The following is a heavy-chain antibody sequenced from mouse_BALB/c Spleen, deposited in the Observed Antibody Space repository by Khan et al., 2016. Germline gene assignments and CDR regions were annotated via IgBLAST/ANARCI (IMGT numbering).Heavy chain of an antibody. CDR2: ISYSGST. Sequence: EVKLEESGPGLVKPSQSLSLTCTVTGYSITSDYAWNWIRQFPGNRLEWMGYISYSGSTSSNPSLKSRISITRDTSKTQFFLQLNSVTSEDTATYYYARSDYGDKDAMDYWGQGTSVTVSS. J-gene: IGHJ4*01. D-gene: IGHD1-1*01. CDR1: GYSITSDYA. V-gene: IGHV3-2*02. CDR3: ARSDYGDKDAMDY.